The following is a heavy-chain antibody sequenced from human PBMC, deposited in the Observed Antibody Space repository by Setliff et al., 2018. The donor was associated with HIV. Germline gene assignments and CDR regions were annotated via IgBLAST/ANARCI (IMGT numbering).Heavy chain of an antibody. V-gene: IGHV4-34*01. D-gene: IGHD1-1*01. Sequence: SETLSLTCVVSGGSFSGYSWSWIRQSPGKGLEWIGEISQSGTTHYNPSLKRRVTISEDTSKSQLSMKLTSVAAADTAIYYCALGKGGIDGPVEFDNWGQGTPVTVSS. CDR1: GGSFSGYS. CDR3: ALGKGGIDGPVEFDN. CDR2: ISQSGTT. J-gene: IGHJ4*02.